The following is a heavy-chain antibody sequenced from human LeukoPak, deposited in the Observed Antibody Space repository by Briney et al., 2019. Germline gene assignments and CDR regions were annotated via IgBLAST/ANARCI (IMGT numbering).Heavy chain of an antibody. CDR1: GFTFSSYN. CDR3: AKCPVAGTNWFDP. D-gene: IGHD6-19*01. CDR2: ISSSSSYI. V-gene: IGHV3-21*04. Sequence: GGSLRLSYAASGFTFSSYNMNWVRQAPGKGLEWVSSISSSSSYIYYADSVKGRFTISRDNAKNSLYLQMNSLRAEDTAVYYCAKCPVAGTNWFDPWGQETLVTVSS. J-gene: IGHJ5*02.